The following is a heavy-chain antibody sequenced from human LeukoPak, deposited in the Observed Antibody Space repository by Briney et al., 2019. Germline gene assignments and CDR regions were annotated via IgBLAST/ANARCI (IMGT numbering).Heavy chain of an antibody. D-gene: IGHD3-16*02. CDR3: AISRGEGAGRRRSYQNNWFDP. J-gene: IGHJ5*02. CDR1: GYSFATYW. CDR2: IYPDDSDT. Sequence: GESLRISCKGSGYSFATYWIAWVRQPPGKGLEWMGIIYPDDSDTRYSPSFRGQVTISADKSISTAYLQWSSLQASDTAMYYCAISRGEGAGRRRSYQNNWFDPWGQGTLVTVSS. V-gene: IGHV5-51*01.